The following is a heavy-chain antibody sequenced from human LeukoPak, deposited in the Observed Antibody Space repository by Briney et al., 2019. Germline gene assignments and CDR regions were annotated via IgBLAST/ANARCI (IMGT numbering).Heavy chain of an antibody. Sequence: PGGSLRLSCAASGFTFSNEDLNWVRQAPGKGLEWGSGISGDGHRTYYAGSVKGRFTISRDNSKNTLSLQMNSLRAEDTAVYYCAKVNWCSATCADAWGQGTLVTVSS. J-gene: IGHJ4*02. CDR3: AKVNWCSATCADA. CDR2: ISGDGHRT. V-gene: IGHV3-23*01. CDR1: GFTFSNED. D-gene: IGHD2-2*01.